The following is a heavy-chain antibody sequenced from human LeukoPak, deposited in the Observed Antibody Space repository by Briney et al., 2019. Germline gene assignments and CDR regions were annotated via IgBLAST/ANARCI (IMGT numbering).Heavy chain of an antibody. Sequence: GGSLRLSCAAPGFAFSSHWMSWVRQAPGKGLEWVATIKQDGSEKYYVDSVKGRFTISRDNAKNSLYLQMNSLRAEDTALYYCARGLTAIDVWGQGTMVTVSS. CDR2: IKQDGSEK. D-gene: IGHD5-18*01. CDR1: GFAFSSHW. J-gene: IGHJ3*01. V-gene: IGHV3-7*01. CDR3: ARGLTAIDV.